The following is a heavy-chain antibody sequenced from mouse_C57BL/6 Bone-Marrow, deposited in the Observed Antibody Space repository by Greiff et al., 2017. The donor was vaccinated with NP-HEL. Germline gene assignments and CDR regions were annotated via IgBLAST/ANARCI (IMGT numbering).Heavy chain of an antibody. Sequence: QVQLQQPGAELVMPGASVKLSCKASGYTFTSYWMHWVKQRPGQGLEWIGEIDPSDSYTNYNQKFKGKSTLTVDKSSSTAYMQLSSLTSEDSAVDYCARSGARYFDVWGTGTTVTVSS. J-gene: IGHJ1*03. CDR1: GYTFTSYW. CDR3: ARSGARYFDV. CDR2: IDPSDSYT. V-gene: IGHV1-69*01.